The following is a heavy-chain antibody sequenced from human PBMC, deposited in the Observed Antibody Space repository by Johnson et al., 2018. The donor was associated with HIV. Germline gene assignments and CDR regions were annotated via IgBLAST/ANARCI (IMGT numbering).Heavy chain of an antibody. CDR1: GFTVSSNY. V-gene: IGHV3-53*01. J-gene: IGHJ3*02. CDR3: ARYYDYVWGNPAAHDAFDI. D-gene: IGHD3-16*01. Sequence: VQLVESGGGLVQPGGSLRLSCAASGFTVSSNYMSWVRQAPGKGLEWVSVIYSGGSTYYADSVKGRFTISRDNSKNTLYRQMNSLRAEDTAVYYCARYYDYVWGNPAAHDAFDIWGKGTMVTVSS. CDR2: IYSGGST.